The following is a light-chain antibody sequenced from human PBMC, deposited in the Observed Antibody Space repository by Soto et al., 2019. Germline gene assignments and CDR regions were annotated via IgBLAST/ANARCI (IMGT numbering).Light chain of an antibody. CDR1: QDIASW. V-gene: IGKV1D-12*01. Sequence: DIQMTQSPSSVSASVGDSVTITCRASQDIASWLAWYQQKPGKAPNLLIYGASTLQSGVPSRFSGSRFGTDFTLTISSLQPEDFATYYCQQANSFPLTFGGGTKVEIK. CDR2: GAS. J-gene: IGKJ4*01. CDR3: QQANSFPLT.